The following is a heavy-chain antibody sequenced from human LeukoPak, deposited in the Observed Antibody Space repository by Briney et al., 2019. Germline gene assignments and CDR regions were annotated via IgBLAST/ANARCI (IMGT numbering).Heavy chain of an antibody. J-gene: IGHJ4*02. Sequence: GESLKISCQGFGYSFTNYWIGWVRQMPGKGLEWMGVIYPGDSRTRYNPSFQGQVTISADKSNSTAYLQWSSLKASDTAVYYCACRDFSSTWSGHWGQGTLVTVSS. V-gene: IGHV5-51*01. CDR2: IYPGDSRT. D-gene: IGHD6-13*01. CDR3: ACRDFSSTWSGH. CDR1: GYSFTNYW.